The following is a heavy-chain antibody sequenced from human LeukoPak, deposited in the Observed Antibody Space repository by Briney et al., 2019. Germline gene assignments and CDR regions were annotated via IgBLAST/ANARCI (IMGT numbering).Heavy chain of an antibody. CDR1: GGSISSYY. D-gene: IGHD1-1*01. V-gene: IGHV4-59*01. J-gene: IGHJ3*02. CDR2: IYYSGST. Sequence: PETLSLTCTVSGGSISSYYWSWIRLPPGKGLEWIGYIYYSGSTNYNPSLKSRVTISVDTSKNQFSLKLSSVTAADTAVYYCARDLTTTYAFDIWGQGTMVTVSS. CDR3: ARDLTTTYAFDI.